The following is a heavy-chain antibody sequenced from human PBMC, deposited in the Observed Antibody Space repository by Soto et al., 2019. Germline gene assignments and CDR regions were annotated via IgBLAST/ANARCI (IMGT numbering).Heavy chain of an antibody. V-gene: IGHV3-11*01. CDR3: ARDRLPMVVVVMGWFDP. CDR2: ISGSSNTI. CDR1: GFSFRDYY. J-gene: IGHJ5*02. Sequence: GGSLRLSCAASGFSFRDYYMSWIRQAPGKGLEWISYISGSSNTIYYADSVKGRFIISRDNAKNSLFLQMNSLRADDTAVYYCARDRLPMVVVVMGWFDPWGQGTLVTVSS. D-gene: IGHD3-22*01.